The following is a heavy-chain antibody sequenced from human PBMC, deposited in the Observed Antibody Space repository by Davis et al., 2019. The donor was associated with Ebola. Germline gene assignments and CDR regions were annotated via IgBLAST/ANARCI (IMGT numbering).Heavy chain of an antibody. Sequence: PSGTLSLTCAVSGGSISSYYWSWIRQPPGKGLEWIGYIYYSGSTNYNPSLKSRVTISVDTSKNQFSLKLSSVTAADTAVYYCARDSRYSSSWATYYGMDVWGQGTTVTVSS. CDR2: IYYSGST. V-gene: IGHV4-59*01. D-gene: IGHD6-13*01. CDR1: GGSISSYY. J-gene: IGHJ6*02. CDR3: ARDSRYSSSWATYYGMDV.